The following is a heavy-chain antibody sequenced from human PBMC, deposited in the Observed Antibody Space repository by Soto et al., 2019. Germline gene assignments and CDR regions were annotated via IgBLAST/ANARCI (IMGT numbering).Heavy chain of an antibody. V-gene: IGHV1-18*01. CDR2: ISAYNGNT. J-gene: IGHJ5*02. Sequence: ASVKVSCKASGYTFTSYGISWVRQAPGQGLEWMGWISAYNGNTNYAQKLQGRVTMTTDTSTSTAYMELRSLRSDDTAVYYCARLQAVAGTLHRFDPWGQGTLVTVSS. CDR1: GYTFTSYG. CDR3: ARLQAVAGTLHRFDP. D-gene: IGHD6-19*01.